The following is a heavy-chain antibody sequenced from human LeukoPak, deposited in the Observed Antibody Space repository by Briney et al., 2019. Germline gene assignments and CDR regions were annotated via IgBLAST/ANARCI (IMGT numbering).Heavy chain of an antibody. CDR1: GFTFSSYA. J-gene: IGHJ4*02. V-gene: IGHV3-15*01. Sequence: GGSLRLSCAASGFTFSSYAMSWVRQAPGKGLEWVGRIKSKTDGGTTDYAAPVKGRFTISRDDSKNTLYLQMNSLKTEDTAVYYCTTGFRYFDWLLFDYWGQGTLVTVSS. CDR3: TTGFRYFDWLLFDY. CDR2: IKSKTDGGTT. D-gene: IGHD3-9*01.